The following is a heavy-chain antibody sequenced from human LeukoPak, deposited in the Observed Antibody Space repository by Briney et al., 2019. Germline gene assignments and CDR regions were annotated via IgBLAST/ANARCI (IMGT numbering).Heavy chain of an antibody. CDR1: GGSISSGGYP. Sequence: SQTLSLTCAVSGGSISSGGYPWSWIRQPPGKGLEWIGYIYHSGSTYYNPSLKSRVTISVDRSKNQFSLKLSSVTAADTAVYYCARVFYDSTLDYWGQGTLVTVSA. D-gene: IGHD5/OR15-5a*01. CDR3: ARVFYDSTLDY. CDR2: IYHSGST. V-gene: IGHV4-30-2*01. J-gene: IGHJ4*02.